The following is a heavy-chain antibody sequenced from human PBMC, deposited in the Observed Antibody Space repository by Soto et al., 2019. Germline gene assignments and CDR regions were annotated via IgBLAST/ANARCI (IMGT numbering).Heavy chain of an antibody. Sequence: QVQLVQSGAEVKKPGASVKVSCKASGYTFTSYGISWVRQAPGQGLDWMGWISAYNGNTNYAQKLQGRVTMTTDTSTSTAYMELRSLRSDDTAVYYCARDRKQLVLHYYYYYGMDVWGQGTTVTVSS. CDR1: GYTFTSYG. CDR2: ISAYNGNT. CDR3: ARDRKQLVLHYYYYYGMDV. J-gene: IGHJ6*02. V-gene: IGHV1-18*04. D-gene: IGHD6-13*01.